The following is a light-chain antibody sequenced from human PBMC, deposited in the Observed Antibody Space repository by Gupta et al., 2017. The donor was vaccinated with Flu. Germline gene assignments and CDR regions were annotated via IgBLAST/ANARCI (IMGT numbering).Light chain of an antibody. J-gene: IGLJ1*01. V-gene: IGLV2-11*01. CDR3: CSYAGSYTFEV. CDR2: DVS. CDR1: SSDVGGYNY. Sequence: VTISCTGTSSDVGGYNYGAWYQQHPGKAPKLMIDDVSKRPSGVPDRFAGSKSGNTASLTISGLQAEDEADYYCCSYAGSYTFEVFGTGTKVTVL.